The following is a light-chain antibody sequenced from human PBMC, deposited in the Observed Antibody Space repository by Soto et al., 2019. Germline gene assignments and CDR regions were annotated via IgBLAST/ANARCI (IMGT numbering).Light chain of an antibody. CDR2: EVS. CDR1: SSDIGAYIY. V-gene: IGLV2-8*01. CDR3: SSYAGSNNFV. J-gene: IGLJ1*01. Sequence: QSALTQPPSASGSPGQSVTISCTGTSSDIGAYIYVSWYQQHPGKAPKLMISEVSRRPSGVPERFSGSKSGNTASLTVYGLQADDEAHYYCSSYAGSNNFVFGTGTKVTVL.